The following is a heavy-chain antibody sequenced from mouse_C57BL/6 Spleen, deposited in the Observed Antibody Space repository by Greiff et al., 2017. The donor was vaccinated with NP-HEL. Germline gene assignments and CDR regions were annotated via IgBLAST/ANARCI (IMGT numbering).Heavy chain of an antibody. V-gene: IGHV5-17*01. CDR1: GFTFSDYG. J-gene: IGHJ4*01. Sequence: DVHLVESGGGLVKPGGSLKLSCAASGFTFSDYGMHWVRQAPEKGLEWVAYISSGSSTIYYADTVKGRFTISRDNAKNTLFLQMTSLRSEDTAMYYCARGRGPRGAMDYWGQGTSVTVSS. CDR2: ISSGSSTI. CDR3: ARGRGPRGAMDY.